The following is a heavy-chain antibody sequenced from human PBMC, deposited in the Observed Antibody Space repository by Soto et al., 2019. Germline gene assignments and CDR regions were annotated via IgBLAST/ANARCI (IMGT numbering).Heavy chain of an antibody. J-gene: IGHJ6*02. V-gene: IGHV5-10-1*01. CDR2: IGPSDSYT. CDR1: GYSFTSYW. CDR3: AREVEYYYYGMDV. Sequence: ESLKISCKGSGYSFTSYWISWVLQMPGKGLEWMGRIGPSDSYTNYSPSFQGHVTISADKSISIAYLQWSSLKASDTAMYYCAREVEYYYYGMDVWGQGTTVTVSS.